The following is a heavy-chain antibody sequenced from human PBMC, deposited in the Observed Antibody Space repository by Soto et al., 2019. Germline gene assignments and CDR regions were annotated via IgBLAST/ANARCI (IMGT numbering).Heavy chain of an antibody. J-gene: IGHJ6*03. V-gene: IGHV1-8*01. CDR2: MNPNSGNT. D-gene: IGHD4-4*01. Sequence: ASVKVSCKASGYTFTSYDINWVRQATGQGLEWMGWMNPNSGNTGYAQKFQGRVTMTRNTSISTAYMELSSLRSEDTAVYYCARSPTVTTQRLIMDVWGKGTTVTVSS. CDR3: ARSPTVTTQRLIMDV. CDR1: GYTFTSYD.